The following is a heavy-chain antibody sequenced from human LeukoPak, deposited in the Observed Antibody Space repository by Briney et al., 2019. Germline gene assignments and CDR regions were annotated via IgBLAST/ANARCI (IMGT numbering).Heavy chain of an antibody. CDR1: GGSISSSSYC. D-gene: IGHD1-26*01. Sequence: ASETLSLTCTVSGGSISSSSYCWGWIRQPPGKGLEWIGSIYYSGSTYYNPSLKSRVTISVDTSKNQFSLKLSSVTAADTAVYHCARLWELLGAYYFDYWGQGTLVTVSS. CDR3: ARLWELLGAYYFDY. V-gene: IGHV4-39*01. CDR2: IYYSGST. J-gene: IGHJ4*02.